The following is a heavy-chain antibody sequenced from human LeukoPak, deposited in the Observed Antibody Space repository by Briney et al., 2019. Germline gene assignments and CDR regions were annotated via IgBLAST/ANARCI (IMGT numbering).Heavy chain of an antibody. Sequence: PSETLSLTCTVSGGSISNYYWTWIRQSPGKTLEWIGCSHQSGSTHYNPSLRSRVTVSVDTSKSQFSLRLNSVTAPDTAVYYCARSYSSSWTYFDYWGQGTLVTVSS. V-gene: IGHV4-59*01. CDR2: SHQSGST. CDR3: ARSYSSSWTYFDY. J-gene: IGHJ4*02. CDR1: GGSISNYY. D-gene: IGHD6-13*01.